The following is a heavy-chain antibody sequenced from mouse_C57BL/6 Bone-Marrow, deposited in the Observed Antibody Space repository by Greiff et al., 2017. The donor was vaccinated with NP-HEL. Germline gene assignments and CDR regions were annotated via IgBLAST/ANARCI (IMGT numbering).Heavy chain of an antibody. CDR3: ARDGGYGSSYPFAY. V-gene: IGHV7-1*01. CDR2: SRNKANDYTT. J-gene: IGHJ3*01. D-gene: IGHD1-1*01. Sequence: EVKLVESGGGLVQPGRSLRLSCATSGFTFSDFYMEWVRQAPGKGLEWIAASRNKANDYTTEYSASVKGRFIVSRDTSQSILYLQMNAMRAEDTAIYYCARDGGYGSSYPFAYWGQGTLVTVSA. CDR1: GFTFSDFY.